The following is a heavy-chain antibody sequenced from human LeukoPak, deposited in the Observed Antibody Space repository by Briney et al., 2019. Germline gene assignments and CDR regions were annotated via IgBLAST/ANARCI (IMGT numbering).Heavy chain of an antibody. D-gene: IGHD2-2*01. CDR2: IYTSGST. V-gene: IGHV4-4*07. CDR1: GGSISSYY. J-gene: IGHJ6*03. Sequence: SETLSLTCTVSGGSISSYYWSWIRQPAGKGLEWIGRIYTSGSTNYNPSLTSRVTMSVDTSKNQFSLKLSSATAADTAVYYCARDSWSGYCSSTSCSSYYYYYMDVWGKGTTVTVSS. CDR3: ARDSWSGYCSSTSCSSYYYYYMDV.